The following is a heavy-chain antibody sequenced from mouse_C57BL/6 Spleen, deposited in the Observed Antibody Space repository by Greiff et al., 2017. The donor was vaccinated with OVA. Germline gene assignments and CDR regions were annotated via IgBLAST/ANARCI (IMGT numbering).Heavy chain of an antibody. CDR2: ISDGGSYT. Sequence: VMLVESGGGLVKPGGSLKLSCAASGFTFSSYAMSWVRQTPEKRLEWVATISDGGSYTYYPDNVKGRFTISRDNAKNNLYLQMSHLKSEDTAMYYCARASYDYEGWFAYWGQGTLVTVSA. CDR3: ARASYDYEGWFAY. J-gene: IGHJ3*01. V-gene: IGHV5-4*03. D-gene: IGHD2-4*01. CDR1: GFTFSSYA.